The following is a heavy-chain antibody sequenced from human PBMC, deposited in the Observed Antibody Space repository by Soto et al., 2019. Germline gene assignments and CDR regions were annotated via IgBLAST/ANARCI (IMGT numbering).Heavy chain of an antibody. CDR3: ARQNYYSGMDV. V-gene: IGHV1-18*01. Sequence: QVQLVQSGAEVKKPGASVKVSCKASGYTFTSYFITWVRQAPGQGLEWMGWISAYNGNTNYAQMLQGRVTMTTDTSTATAHMEMRSLRSDDTAVYYCARQNYYSGMDVWGQGTTVTVSS. CDR2: ISAYNGNT. CDR1: GYTFTSYF. J-gene: IGHJ6*02.